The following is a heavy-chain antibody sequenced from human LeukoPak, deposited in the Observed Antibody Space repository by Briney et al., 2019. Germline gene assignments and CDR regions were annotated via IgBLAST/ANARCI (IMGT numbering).Heavy chain of an antibody. CDR3: ARRGYYYDSSGYF. V-gene: IGHV3-21*01. J-gene: IGHJ4*02. D-gene: IGHD3-22*01. Sequence: GGSLRLSCAASGFTFSSYSMNWVRQAPGKGLEWVSSISSSSSYIYYADSVKGRFTISRDNAENSLYLQMNSLRAEGMAVYYCARRGYYYDSSGYFWGQGTLVTVSS. CDR1: GFTFSSYS. CDR2: ISSSSSYI.